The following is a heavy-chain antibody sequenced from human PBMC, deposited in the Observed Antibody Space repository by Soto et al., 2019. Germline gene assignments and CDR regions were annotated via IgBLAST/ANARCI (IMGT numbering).Heavy chain of an antibody. V-gene: IGHV3-23*01. D-gene: IGHD6-19*01. J-gene: IGHJ4*02. Sequence: EVQLLESGGGLVQPGGSLRLSCAASGFTFSSYAMSWVRQAPGKGLEWVSAISGSGGSTYYADSVKGRFTISRDNSKNTRYLQMNSLRAEDTAVYYCAKDPYSSGWYFGYWGQGTLVTVSS. CDR3: AKDPYSSGWYFGY. CDR2: ISGSGGST. CDR1: GFTFSSYA.